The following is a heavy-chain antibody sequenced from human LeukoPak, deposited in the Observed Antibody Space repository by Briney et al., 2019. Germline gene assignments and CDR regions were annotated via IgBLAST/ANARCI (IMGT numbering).Heavy chain of an antibody. D-gene: IGHD3-10*01. CDR1: GGSISSGSYY. Sequence: SETLSLTCTVSGGSISSGSYYWSWIRQPAGKGLEWIGRIYTSGSTNYNPSLKSRVTISVDTSKNQFSLKLSSVTAADTAVYYCAREGMVRGVIVDYWGQGTLVTVSS. CDR3: AREGMVRGVIVDY. CDR2: IYTSGST. V-gene: IGHV4-61*02. J-gene: IGHJ4*02.